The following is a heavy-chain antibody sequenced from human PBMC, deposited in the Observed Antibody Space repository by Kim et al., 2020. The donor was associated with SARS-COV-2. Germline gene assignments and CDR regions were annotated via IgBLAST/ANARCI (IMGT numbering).Heavy chain of an antibody. V-gene: IGHV4-39*01. J-gene: IGHJ4*02. D-gene: IGHD4-17*01. CDR2: IYYSGST. Sequence: SETLSLTCTVSGGSISSSSYYWGWIRQPPGKGLEWIGSIYYSGSTYYNPSLKSRVTISVDTSKNQFSLKLSSVTAADTAVYYCARLSRGDYVVADYWGQGTLVTVSS. CDR3: ARLSRGDYVVADY. CDR1: GGSISSSSYY.